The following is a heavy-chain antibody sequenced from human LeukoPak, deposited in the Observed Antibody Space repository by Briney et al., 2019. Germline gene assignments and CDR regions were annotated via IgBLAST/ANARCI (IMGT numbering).Heavy chain of an antibody. Sequence: GGSLRLSCEASGFTFSAYAMTWVRQAPGKGLEWVSYISSSGSTIYYADSVKGRFTISRDNAKNSLYLQMNSLRAEDTAVYYCARVLDTAMAVDYWGQGTLVTVSS. V-gene: IGHV3-48*03. CDR3: ARVLDTAMAVDY. CDR1: GFTFSAYA. D-gene: IGHD5-18*01. CDR2: ISSSGSTI. J-gene: IGHJ4*02.